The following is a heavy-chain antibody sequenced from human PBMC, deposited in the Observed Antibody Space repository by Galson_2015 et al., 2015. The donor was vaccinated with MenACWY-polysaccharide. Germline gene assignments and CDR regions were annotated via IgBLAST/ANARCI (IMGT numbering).Heavy chain of an antibody. J-gene: IGHJ2*01. CDR1: GFTFSSYA. D-gene: IGHD4-17*01. CDR3: AKNPSFYGDYPIYWYFDL. V-gene: IGHV3-23*01. Sequence: SLRLSCAASGFTFSSYAVSWVRQAPGEGLEWVSAISGSGGSTYYADSVKGRFTISRDNSKNTLYLQMNSLRAEDTAVYYCAKNPSFYGDYPIYWYFDLWGRGTLVTVSS. CDR2: ISGSGGST.